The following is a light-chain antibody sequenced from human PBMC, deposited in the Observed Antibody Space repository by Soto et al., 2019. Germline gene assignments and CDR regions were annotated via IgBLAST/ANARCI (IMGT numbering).Light chain of an antibody. J-gene: IGKJ5*01. V-gene: IGKV3-20*01. Sequence: EIVLTQSPATLSLFPGERATLSCRASQSVRNYLAWYQQKPGQAPTPLMSGASNRASGVPVRFSGSGSGTDFTLTISRLEPEDFALYYCQQYGGSPITFGLGTRLEI. CDR1: QSVRNY. CDR2: GAS. CDR3: QQYGGSPIT.